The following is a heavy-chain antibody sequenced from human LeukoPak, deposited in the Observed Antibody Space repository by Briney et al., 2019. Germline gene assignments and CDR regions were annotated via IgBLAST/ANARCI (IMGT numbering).Heavy chain of an antibody. V-gene: IGHV3-33*01. Sequence: GGSLRLSCAASGFTFSSYGMHWVRQAPGKGLEWVAVIRYDGSNKYYADSVKGRFTISRDNSKNTLYLQMNSLRAEDTAVYYCARENCSGGSCYYYYGMDVWGQGTTVTVSS. CDR1: GFTFSSYG. CDR2: IRYDGSNK. CDR3: ARENCSGGSCYYYYGMDV. D-gene: IGHD2-15*01. J-gene: IGHJ6*02.